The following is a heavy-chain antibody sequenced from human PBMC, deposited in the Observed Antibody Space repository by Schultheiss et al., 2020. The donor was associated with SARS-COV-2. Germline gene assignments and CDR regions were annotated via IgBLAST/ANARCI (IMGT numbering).Heavy chain of an antibody. D-gene: IGHD1-1*01. CDR2: IYYSGST. J-gene: IGHJ2*01. CDR1: GGSISSSSYY. CDR3: ARDPTGTVINYYDGIGYFDL. Sequence: SETLSLTCTVSGGSISSSSYYWSWIRQPPGKGLEWIGYIYYSGSTNYNPSLKSRVTISVDTSKNQFSLKLSSVTAADTAVYYCARDPTGTVINYYDGIGYFDLWGRGTLVTVSS. V-gene: IGHV4-61*01.